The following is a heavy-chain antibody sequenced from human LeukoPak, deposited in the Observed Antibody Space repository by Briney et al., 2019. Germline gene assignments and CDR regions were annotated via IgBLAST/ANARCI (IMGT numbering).Heavy chain of an antibody. CDR1: GYTFTSYD. J-gene: IGHJ4*02. CDR2: MNPNSGNT. CDR3: ARGRYSSGWYGY. V-gene: IGHV1-8*02. D-gene: IGHD6-19*01. Sequence: ASVKVSCKASGYTFTSYDINWVRQATGQGLEWMGWMNPNSGNTGYAQKFQGRVTMTRNTSISTAYMELSSLRSEDTAVYYCARGRYSSGWYGYWGQGTLVTVSS.